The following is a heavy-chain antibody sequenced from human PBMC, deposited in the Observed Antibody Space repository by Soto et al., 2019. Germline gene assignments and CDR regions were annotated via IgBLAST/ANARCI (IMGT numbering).Heavy chain of an antibody. CDR3: AKDPGSMIVVDYDAFDI. Sequence: GGSLRLSCAASGFTFSSYAMSWVRQAPGKGLEWVSAISGSGGSTYYADSVKGRFTISRDNSKNTLYLQMNSLRAEDTAVYYCAKDPGSMIVVDYDAFDIWGQGTMVT. J-gene: IGHJ3*02. D-gene: IGHD3-22*01. V-gene: IGHV3-23*01. CDR1: GFTFSSYA. CDR2: ISGSGGST.